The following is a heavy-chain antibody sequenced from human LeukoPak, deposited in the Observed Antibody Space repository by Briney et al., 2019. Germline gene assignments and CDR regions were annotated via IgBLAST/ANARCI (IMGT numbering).Heavy chain of an antibody. CDR3: ARAPKFRLVGVPKGPFDP. D-gene: IGHD1-26*01. CDR1: GFTFSSYW. Sequence: WGSLRLSCAASGFTFSSYWMSWVRQVPGKGLEWVSYISNSGSTIYYADSVKGRFFISRDNAKNSLYLQMNSLRAQDTAVYYCARAPKFRLVGVPKGPFDPWGQGTLVTVSS. J-gene: IGHJ5*02. V-gene: IGHV3-48*04. CDR2: ISNSGSTI.